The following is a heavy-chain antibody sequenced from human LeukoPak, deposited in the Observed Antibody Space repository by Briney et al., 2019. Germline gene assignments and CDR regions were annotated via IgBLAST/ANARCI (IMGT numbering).Heavy chain of an antibody. J-gene: IGHJ4*02. Sequence: GGSLRLSCAASGFSFSSYWMSWVRQAPGKGLEWVAYINQGGSEKYYVDSVRGRFTISRDDAKNSIYLQMNSLRVEDTAVYYCAKDIVGGGDDYWGQGTLVIVSS. CDR3: AKDIVGGGDDY. CDR1: GFSFSSYW. CDR2: INQGGSEK. D-gene: IGHD2-21*02. V-gene: IGHV3-7*01.